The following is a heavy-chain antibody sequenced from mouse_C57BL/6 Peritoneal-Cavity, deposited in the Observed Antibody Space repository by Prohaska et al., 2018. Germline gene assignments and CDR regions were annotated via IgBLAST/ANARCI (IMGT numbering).Heavy chain of an antibody. Sequence: PGAELVKPGASVKLSCKASGYTFTSYWMQWVKQRPGQGLEWIGEIDPSDSYTNYNQKFKGKATLTVDTSSSTAYMQLSRLTSEDSAVYYCARQDTFAYWGQGTLVTVSA. CDR3: ARQDTFAY. J-gene: IGHJ3*01. D-gene: IGHD3-3*01. V-gene: IGHV1-50*01. CDR2: IDPSDSYT. CDR1: GYTFTSYW.